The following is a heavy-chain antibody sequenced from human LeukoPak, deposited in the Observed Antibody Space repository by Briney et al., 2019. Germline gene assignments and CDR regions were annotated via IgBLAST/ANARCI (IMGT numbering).Heavy chain of an antibody. V-gene: IGHV1-2*02. CDR2: INPNSGGT. CDR1: GYTFNGYY. J-gene: IGHJ4*02. CDR3: ARDYDSSGYYLGY. D-gene: IGHD3-22*01. Sequence: GASVKVSCKASGYTFNGYYKHWVRQAPGQGLEWMGWINPNSGGTNYAQKFQGRVTMTTDTSTSTAYMELRSLRSDDTAVYYCARDYDSSGYYLGYWGQGTLVTVSS.